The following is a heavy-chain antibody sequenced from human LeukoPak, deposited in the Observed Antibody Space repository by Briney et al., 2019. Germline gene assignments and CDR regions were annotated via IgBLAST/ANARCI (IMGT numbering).Heavy chain of an antibody. Sequence: GASVKDSCKASGYTFTSYGISWVRQAPGQGLEWMGWISAYNGNTNYAQKLQGRVTMTTDTSTSTAYMELRSLRSDDTAVYYCARDMGGGIQLWLRVDYWGQGTLVTVSS. CDR3: ARDMGGGIQLWLRVDY. CDR1: GYTFTSYG. V-gene: IGHV1-18*01. J-gene: IGHJ4*02. CDR2: ISAYNGNT. D-gene: IGHD5-18*01.